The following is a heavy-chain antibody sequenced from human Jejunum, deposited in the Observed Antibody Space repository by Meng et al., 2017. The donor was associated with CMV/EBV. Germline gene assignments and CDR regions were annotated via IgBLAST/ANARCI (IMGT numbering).Heavy chain of an antibody. CDR1: GGSGSIASYL. CDR3: ARMTGTNYFDY. Sequence: VQSQAAGPGPLKPSHTLSLTCMVSGGSGSIASYLWSWIRPPAGKGLEGIGRMYSSGSTYYNPSLKSRLTMSIDTSKNQFSLELSSVTAADTAVYYCARMTGTNYFDYWGQGTLVTVSS. J-gene: IGHJ4*02. CDR2: MYSSGST. D-gene: IGHD3-9*01. V-gene: IGHV4-61*02.